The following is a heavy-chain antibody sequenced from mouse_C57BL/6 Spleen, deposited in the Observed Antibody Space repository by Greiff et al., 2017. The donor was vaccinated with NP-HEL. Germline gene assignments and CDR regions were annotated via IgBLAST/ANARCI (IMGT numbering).Heavy chain of an antibody. CDR3: AREDDGYDDY. J-gene: IGHJ2*01. Sequence: VQLQESGAELARPGASVKLSCKASGYTFTSYGISWVKQRTGQGLEWIGEIYPRSGNTYYNEKFKGKATLTADKSSSTAYMELRSLTSEDSAVYFCAREDDGYDDYWGQGTTRTGSS. CDR2: IYPRSGNT. D-gene: IGHD2-3*01. CDR1: GYTFTSYG. V-gene: IGHV1-81*01.